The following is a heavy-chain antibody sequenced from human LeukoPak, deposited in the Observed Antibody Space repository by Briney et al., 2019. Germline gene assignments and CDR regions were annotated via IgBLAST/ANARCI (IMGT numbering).Heavy chain of an antibody. Sequence: KAGGSLRLSCTASGFTFSSYSLNWVRQAPGKGLEWVSSVSTGSNYIYYADSVKGRFTISRDNAKNSLYLQMNSLRAEDTALYYCAGSRVPAAYHYWGQGTLVTVSS. CDR2: VSTGSNYI. J-gene: IGHJ4*02. V-gene: IGHV3-21*04. CDR1: GFTFSSYS. D-gene: IGHD2-2*01. CDR3: AGSRVPAAYHY.